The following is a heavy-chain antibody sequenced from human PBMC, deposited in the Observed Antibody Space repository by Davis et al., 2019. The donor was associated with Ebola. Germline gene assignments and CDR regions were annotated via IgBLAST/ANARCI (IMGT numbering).Heavy chain of an antibody. Sequence: GESLKISCAASGFTFSSYGMHWVRQAPGKGLEWVAVIWYDGSNKYYADSVKGRFTISRDNSKNTLYLQMNSLRAEDTAVYYCARGGAPYYYYMDVWGKGTTVTVSS. CDR2: IWYDGSNK. CDR3: ARGGAPYYYYMDV. V-gene: IGHV3-33*01. D-gene: IGHD1-26*01. J-gene: IGHJ6*03. CDR1: GFTFSSYG.